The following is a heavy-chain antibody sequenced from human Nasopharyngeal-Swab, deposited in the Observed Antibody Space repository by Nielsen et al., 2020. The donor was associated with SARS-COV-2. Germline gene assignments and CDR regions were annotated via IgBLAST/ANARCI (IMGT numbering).Heavy chain of an antibody. Sequence: GGSLRLSCAASGFSFDDYAMHWVRQAPGKGLEWVSLISDSGLRTYYADSMKGRFTISRDNSKDSLYLQMNSLRTEDTAWYHCAKDMGYSSGLGAIDSWGQGTLVTVSS. V-gene: IGHV3-43*02. J-gene: IGHJ4*02. D-gene: IGHD5-18*01. CDR1: GFSFDDYA. CDR2: ISDSGLRT. CDR3: AKDMGYSSGLGAIDS.